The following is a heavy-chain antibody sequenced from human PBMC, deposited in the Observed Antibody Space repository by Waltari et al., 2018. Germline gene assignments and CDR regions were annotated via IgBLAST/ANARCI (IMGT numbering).Heavy chain of an antibody. CDR2: TYYRSAWIH. D-gene: IGHD3-16*01. J-gene: IGHJ5*02. V-gene: IGHV6-1*01. CDR1: GDSVSGNSAG. Sequence: QEQLQESGPGLVKPSQTLSLTCAISGDSVSGNSAGWSWIRQSPSRGLEWLGRTYYRSAWIHDYALSLKSRISITADSSKNQLTLQVNSLTPEDTAVYYCAKGLGGSELSAWGRGTLVTVSS. CDR3: AKGLGGSELSA.